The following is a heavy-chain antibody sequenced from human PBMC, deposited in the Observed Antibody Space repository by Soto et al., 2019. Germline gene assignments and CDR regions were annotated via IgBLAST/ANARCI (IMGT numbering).Heavy chain of an antibody. CDR2: VSYDGSNK. D-gene: IGHD3-22*01. V-gene: IGHV3-30*18. Sequence: QVQLVESGGGVVQPGRSLRLSCAASGFTFSSYGVHWVRQAPGKGLEWVASVSYDGSNKHYADSVKGRFTISRDNSRNTLDMQMNSLRADDKAVYYCEKDTYYYDRSGYYTYDHWGQGTQVTVSS. CDR3: EKDTYYYDRSGYYTYDH. CDR1: GFTFSSYG. J-gene: IGHJ4*02.